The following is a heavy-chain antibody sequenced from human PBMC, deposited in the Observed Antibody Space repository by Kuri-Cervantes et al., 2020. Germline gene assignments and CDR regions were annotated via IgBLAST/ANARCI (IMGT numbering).Heavy chain of an antibody. V-gene: IGHV3-33*01. D-gene: IGHD3-22*01. CDR3: ARGLIVATIPLLNYYDSSGYYSSYFDY. CDR1: GFTFSSYG. CDR2: IWYDGSNK. J-gene: IGHJ4*02. Sequence: GGSLRLSCAASGFTFSSYGMHWVRQAPGKGLEWVAVIWYDGSNKYYAGSVKGRFTISRDNSKNTLYLQMNSLRAEDTAVYYCARGLIVATIPLLNYYDSSGYYSSYFDYWGQGTLVTVSS.